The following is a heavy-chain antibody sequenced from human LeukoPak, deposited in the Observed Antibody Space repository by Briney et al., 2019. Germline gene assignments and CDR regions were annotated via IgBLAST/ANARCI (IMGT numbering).Heavy chain of an antibody. CDR2: VSPNADRT. V-gene: IGHV3-23*01. CDR3: AILHGYYDGSGYWVQ. CDR1: GFTFGSYA. Sequence: PGWSLRLSCAASGFTFGSYAMSLVRQAPGKGLEWLSFVSPNADRTSKADSVEGRFTISRDNPRKTLYLQMNSLRDDDTAGYYCAILHGYYDGSGYWVQWGQGTLVTVSS. J-gene: IGHJ4*02. D-gene: IGHD3-22*01.